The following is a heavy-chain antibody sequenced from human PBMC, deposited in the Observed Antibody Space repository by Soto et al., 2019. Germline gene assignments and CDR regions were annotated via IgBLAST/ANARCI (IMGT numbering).Heavy chain of an antibody. Sequence: SETLSLTCTVSGGSISSSSYYWGWIRQPPGKGLEWIGSIYYSGSTYYNPSLKSRVTISVDTSKNQFSLKLSSVTAADTAVYFCARLYFNSGSYYAPGYWGQGTQVTVS. CDR1: GGSISSSSYY. D-gene: IGHD3-10*01. V-gene: IGHV4-39*01. CDR3: ARLYFNSGSYYAPGY. CDR2: IYYSGST. J-gene: IGHJ4*02.